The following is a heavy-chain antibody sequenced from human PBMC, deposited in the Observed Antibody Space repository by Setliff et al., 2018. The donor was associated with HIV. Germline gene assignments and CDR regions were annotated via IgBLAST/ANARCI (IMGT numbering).Heavy chain of an antibody. V-gene: IGHV3-23*01. D-gene: IGHD3-10*01. Sequence: PGGSLRLSCSASGFTFSAYAMAWVRQAPGKGLEWVSTIGAVGSPTFYAESVKGRFTISKDNSKNTLYLQMSSLRDEDTAVYYCAKVFFFGVDAFDIWGQGTMVTVSS. CDR1: GFTFSAYA. J-gene: IGHJ3*02. CDR2: IGAVGSPT. CDR3: AKVFFFGVDAFDI.